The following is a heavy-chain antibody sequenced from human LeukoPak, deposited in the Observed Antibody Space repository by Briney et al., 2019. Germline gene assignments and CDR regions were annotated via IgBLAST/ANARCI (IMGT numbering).Heavy chain of an antibody. J-gene: IGHJ4*02. CDR1: GGSISSYC. CDR3: ARARYGYYTLDY. CDR2: IYYSGST. V-gene: IGHV4-59*01. D-gene: IGHD5-18*01. Sequence: SETLSLTCTVSGGSISSYCWSWIRQPPGKGLEWIGYIYYSGSTNYNPSLKSRVTISVDTSKNQLSLKLSSVTAADTAVYYCARARYGYYTLDYWGQGTLVTVSS.